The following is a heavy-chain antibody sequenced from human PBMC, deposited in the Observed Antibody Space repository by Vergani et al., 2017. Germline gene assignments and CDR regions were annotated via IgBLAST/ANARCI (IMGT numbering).Heavy chain of an antibody. CDR3: ARGGVAAAGSPLCFDY. V-gene: IGHV1-69*01. Sequence: QVQLVQSGAEVKKPGSSVKVPCKASGGTFSSYAISWVRQAPGQGLEWMGGIIPIFGTANYAQKFQGRVTITADESTSTAYRELSSLRSEDTAVYYCARGGVAAAGSPLCFDYWGQETLVTVSS. CDR1: GGTFSSYA. J-gene: IGHJ4*02. D-gene: IGHD6-13*01. CDR2: IIPIFGTA.